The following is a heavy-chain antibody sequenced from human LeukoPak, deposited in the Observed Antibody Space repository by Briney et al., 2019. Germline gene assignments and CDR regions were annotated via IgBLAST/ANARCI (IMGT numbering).Heavy chain of an antibody. V-gene: IGHV1-18*01. CDR2: ISAYNGNT. CDR3: ARDQYYDSKGWFDP. D-gene: IGHD3-22*01. J-gene: IGHJ5*02. CDR1: GYTFTSYG. Sequence: ASVKVSCKASGYTFTSYGISWVRQAPGQGLEWMGWISAYNGNTNYAQKLQGRVTITTDTSTSTAYMELRSLRSDDTAVYYCARDQYYDSKGWFDPWGQGTLVTVSS.